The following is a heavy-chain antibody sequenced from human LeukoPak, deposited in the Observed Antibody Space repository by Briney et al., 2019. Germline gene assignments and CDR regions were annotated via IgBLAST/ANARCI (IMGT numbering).Heavy chain of an antibody. CDR1: GGSFSSYY. CDR3: ARGSMTTVTRLDY. Sequence: SEILSLTCAVYGGSFSSYYWSWIRQPPGKGLEWIGEINHSGSTNYNPSLKSRVTISVDTSKNQFSLKLSSVTAADTAVYYCARGSMTTVTRLDYWGQGTLVTVSS. V-gene: IGHV4-34*01. D-gene: IGHD4-17*01. CDR2: INHSGST. J-gene: IGHJ4*02.